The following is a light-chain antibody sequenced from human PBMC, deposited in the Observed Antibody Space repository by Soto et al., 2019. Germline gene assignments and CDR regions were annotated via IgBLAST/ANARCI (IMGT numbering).Light chain of an antibody. CDR1: SSDVGGYHY. Sequence: QSVLTQPRSASGSPGQSVTLSCTGTSSDVGGYHYVSWYQHHPGKAPKIIIYDVNKRPSGVPDRFAGSKSGNTASLTISGLQTDDEADYYCGSYAGSYTLVFGGGTKVTVL. V-gene: IGLV2-11*01. CDR2: DVN. CDR3: GSYAGSYTLV. J-gene: IGLJ2*01.